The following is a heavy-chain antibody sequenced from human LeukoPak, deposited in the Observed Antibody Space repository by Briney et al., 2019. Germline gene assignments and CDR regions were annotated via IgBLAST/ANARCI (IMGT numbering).Heavy chain of an antibody. CDR2: IYYSGST. CDR1: GGSISSSSYY. J-gene: IGHJ4*02. Sequence: PSQTLSLTCTVSGGSISSSSYYWGWIRQPPGKGLEWIGSIYYSGSTYYNPSLKSRVTISVDTSKNQFSLKLSSVTAADTAVYYCARDTPKQDTIGDYWGQGTLVTVSS. CDR3: ARDTPKQDTIGDY. D-gene: IGHD3-9*01. V-gene: IGHV4-39*07.